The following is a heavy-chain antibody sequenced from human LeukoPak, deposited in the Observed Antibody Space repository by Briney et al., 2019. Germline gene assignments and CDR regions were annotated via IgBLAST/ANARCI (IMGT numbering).Heavy chain of an antibody. D-gene: IGHD2-15*01. J-gene: IGHJ6*04. V-gene: IGHV1-3*01. CDR1: GYTFASYA. Sequence: ASVTVSCTASGYTFASYAMHWVRQAPGQRLEWMGWINAGNGNTKYSQKFQGRVTITRDTSASTAYMELSSLRSEDTAVYYCARVCSGGSCYYHYGMDVWGKGTTVTVSS. CDR2: INAGNGNT. CDR3: ARVCSGGSCYYHYGMDV.